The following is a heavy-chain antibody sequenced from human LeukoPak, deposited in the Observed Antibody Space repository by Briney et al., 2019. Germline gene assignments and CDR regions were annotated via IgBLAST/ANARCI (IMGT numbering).Heavy chain of an antibody. CDR2: ISWNSGSI. CDR1: GFTFDDYA. Sequence: PGRSLRLSCAASGFTFDDYAMHWVRQAPGKGLEWVSGISWNSGSIGYADSVKGRFTISRDNAKNSLYLQMNSLRAEDTALYYCAKDMGGGSGSPLVAPPDYWGQGTLVTVSS. V-gene: IGHV3-9*01. J-gene: IGHJ4*02. D-gene: IGHD3-10*01. CDR3: AKDMGGGSGSPLVAPPDY.